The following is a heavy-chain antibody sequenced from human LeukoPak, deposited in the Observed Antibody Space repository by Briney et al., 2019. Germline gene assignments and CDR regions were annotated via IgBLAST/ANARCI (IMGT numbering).Heavy chain of an antibody. CDR1: GYRFTSYW. J-gene: IGHJ4*02. D-gene: IGHD4-17*01. CDR3: ARRGYDYGDPPYY. CDR2: IYPGDSDT. Sequence: GESLKISCKGSGYRFTSYWIGWVRQMPGKGLEWMGIIYPGDSDTRYSPSFQGQVTISADKSISTAYLQWSSLKASDTAMYYCARRGYDYGDPPYYWGQGTLVTVSS. V-gene: IGHV5-51*01.